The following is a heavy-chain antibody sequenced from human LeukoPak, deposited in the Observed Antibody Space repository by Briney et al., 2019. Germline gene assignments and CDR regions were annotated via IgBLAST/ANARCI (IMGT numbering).Heavy chain of an antibody. V-gene: IGHV4-39*01. CDR2: IYYSGST. D-gene: IGHD3-10*01. CDR1: GGSISSSSYY. CDR3: ARYVVYGSGKYYFDY. J-gene: IGHJ4*02. Sequence: SETLSLTCTVSGGSISSSSYYWGWIRQPPGKGLEWIGSIYYSGSTYYNPSLKSRVTISVDTSKNQFSLKLTSVTGADTAVYYCARYVVYGSGKYYFDYWGQGTLVTVSS.